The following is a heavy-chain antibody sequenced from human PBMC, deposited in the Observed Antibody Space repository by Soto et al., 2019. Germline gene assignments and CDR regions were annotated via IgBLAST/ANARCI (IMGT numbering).Heavy chain of an antibody. CDR1: GASITSSSW. D-gene: IGHD6-13*01. V-gene: IGHV4-4*02. CDR2: IYHTGNT. J-gene: IGHJ4*02. CDR3: ARDSRAAAGNRRYYFDY. Sequence: QVQLQESGPGLIKPSGTLSLTCAVSGASITSSSWWSGVRQPPGKGLEWIGEIYHTGNTNYNPSLESQVTISLDKYKNQFSLNLNSVTAADTAVYYWARDSRAAAGNRRYYFDYWGQGTLVIGSS.